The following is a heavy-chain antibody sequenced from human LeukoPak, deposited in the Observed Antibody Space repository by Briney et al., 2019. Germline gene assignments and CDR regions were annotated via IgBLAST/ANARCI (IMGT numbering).Heavy chain of an antibody. CDR1: GYTFTSYG. V-gene: IGHV1-18*01. CDR2: ISAYNGNT. CDR3: ARDPMYYYDSSGYYKTTDY. D-gene: IGHD3-22*01. Sequence: ASVKVSCKASGYTFTSYGISWVRQAPGQGLERMGWISAYNGNTNYAQKLQGRVTMTTDTSTSTAYMELRSLRSDDTAVYYCARDPMYYYDSSGYYKTTDYWGQGTLVTVSS. J-gene: IGHJ4*02.